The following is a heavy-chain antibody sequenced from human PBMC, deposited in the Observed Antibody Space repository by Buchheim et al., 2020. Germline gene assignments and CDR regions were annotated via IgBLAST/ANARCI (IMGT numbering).Heavy chain of an antibody. CDR2: VYYSGAT. Sequence: QVQLQESGPGLVKPPETLSLTCTVSGGSVSIGNYYWSWIRQPPGKGLEWIGYVYYSGATHYNPSLKSRVSMSVDTSKKQFSLNLNSVTAADTAVYYCAREYSSPSGRGNWFDPWGQGTL. CDR3: AREYSSPSGRGNWFDP. D-gene: IGHD6-6*01. V-gene: IGHV4-30-4*01. J-gene: IGHJ5*02. CDR1: GGSVSIGNYY.